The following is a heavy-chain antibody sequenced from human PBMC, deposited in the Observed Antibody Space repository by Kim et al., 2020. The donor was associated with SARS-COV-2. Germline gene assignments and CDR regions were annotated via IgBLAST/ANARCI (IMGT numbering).Heavy chain of an antibody. D-gene: IGHD3-3*01. CDR1: GYSFTSYW. J-gene: IGHJ6*02. V-gene: IGHV5-51*01. CDR3: ARHDERRFLEWLAMDV. CDR2: IYPGDSDT. Sequence: GESLKISCKGSGYSFTSYWIGWVRQMPGKGLEWMGIIYPGDSDTRYSPSFQGQVTISADKSISTAYLQRSSLKASDTAMYYCARHDERRFLEWLAMDVWGQGTTVTVSS.